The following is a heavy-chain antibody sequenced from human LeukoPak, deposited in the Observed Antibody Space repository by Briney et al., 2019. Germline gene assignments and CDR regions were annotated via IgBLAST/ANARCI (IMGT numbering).Heavy chain of an antibody. D-gene: IGHD6-6*01. CDR1: GGXISSSSYY. CDR2: IYYSGTT. CDR3: ARQYSSSSEAYFDY. Sequence: SETLSLTCTVSGGXISSSSYYWGWIRQPPGKGLEWIGSIYYSGTTYYNPSLKSRVTIFVDTSKNQFSLKLNSVTAADTAVHYCARQYSSSSEAYFDYWGQGTLVTVSS. J-gene: IGHJ4*02. V-gene: IGHV4-39*01.